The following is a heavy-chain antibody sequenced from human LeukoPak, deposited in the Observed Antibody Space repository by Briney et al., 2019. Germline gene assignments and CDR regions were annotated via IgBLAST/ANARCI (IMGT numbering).Heavy chain of an antibody. CDR1: GFNFNDYD. CDR2: ISWNSGSI. V-gene: IGHV3-9*01. CDR3: AKAGYSYGIDAFDI. J-gene: IGHJ3*02. D-gene: IGHD5-18*01. Sequence: GGSLRLSCAASGFNFNDYDINWVRQAPGKGLEWVSGISWNSGSIGYADSVKGRFTISRDNAKNSLYLQMNSLRAEDTALYYCAKAGYSYGIDAFDIWGQGTMVTVSS.